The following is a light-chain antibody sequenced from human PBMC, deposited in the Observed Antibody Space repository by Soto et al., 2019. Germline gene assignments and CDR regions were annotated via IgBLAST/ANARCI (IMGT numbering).Light chain of an antibody. CDR1: SSNIGSNT. V-gene: IGLV1-44*01. Sequence: QSVLTQPPSASGTPGQRVTISCSGSSSNIGSNTANWYQHLPGTAPKLLIYRNNQRPSGVPDRFSGSKSGTSASLAISGLQSEDEADYYCAAWDDSLNGHAFGGGTKLTVL. CDR2: RNN. J-gene: IGLJ2*01. CDR3: AAWDDSLNGHA.